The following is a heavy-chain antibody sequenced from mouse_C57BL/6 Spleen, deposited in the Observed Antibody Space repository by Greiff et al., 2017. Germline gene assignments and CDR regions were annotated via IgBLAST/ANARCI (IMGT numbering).Heavy chain of an antibody. V-gene: IGHV1-64*01. Sequence: VQLQQSGAELVKPGASVKLSCTASGYTFTSYWMHWVKQRPGQGLEWIGMIHPNSGSTNYNEKFKIKATLTVDKSSSTAYMQLSSLTSEDSAVYYCAREAMDYWGQGTSVTVSS. J-gene: IGHJ4*01. CDR2: IHPNSGST. CDR3: AREAMDY. CDR1: GYTFTSYW.